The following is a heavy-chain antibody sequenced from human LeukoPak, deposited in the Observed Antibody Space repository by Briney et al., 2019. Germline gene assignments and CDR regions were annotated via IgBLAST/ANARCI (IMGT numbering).Heavy chain of an antibody. D-gene: IGHD3-16*01. CDR3: ARDWGLDNAFDY. CDR2: ISSSSSYI. J-gene: IGHJ4*02. V-gene: IGHV3-21*04. CDR1: GFTFSSYS. Sequence: GGSLRLSCAASGFTFSSYSMNWVRQAPGKGLEWVSSISSSSSYIYYADSVEGRFTISRDNAKNSLYLQMKSLRVDDTAVYYCARDWGLDNAFDYWGQGTLVTVSS.